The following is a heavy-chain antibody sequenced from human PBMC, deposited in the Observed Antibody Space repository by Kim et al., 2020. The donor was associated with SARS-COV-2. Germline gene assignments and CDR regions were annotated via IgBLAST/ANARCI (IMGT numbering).Heavy chain of an antibody. J-gene: IGHJ6*02. CDR1: GFTFSTYS. V-gene: IGHV3-21*01. CDR2: ISSSSSYI. CDR3: ARDRREYSSSGGHYYHYYGMDV. D-gene: IGHD6-13*01. Sequence: GGSLRLSCAASGFTFSTYSMDWVRQSPGKGLEWVSSISSSSSYIYYGDSVKGRFTISRDNAKNSLYLQMNSLRAEDTAVYYCARDRREYSSSGGHYYHYYGMDVWGQGTTVTVSS.